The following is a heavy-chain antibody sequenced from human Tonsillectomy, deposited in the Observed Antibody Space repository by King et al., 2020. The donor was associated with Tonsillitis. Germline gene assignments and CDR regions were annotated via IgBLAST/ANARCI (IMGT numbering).Heavy chain of an antibody. J-gene: IGHJ6*02. CDR2: IYTGGNR. V-gene: IGHV3-53*01. CDR1: GFPVNSNY. CDR3: ARGPHYYHYGMDV. Sequence: QLVQSGGGLIQPGGSLRLSCAASGFPVNSNYMSWVRQAPGKGLEWVSIIYTGGNRYYAESVEGRFTMSRDTSKDTVYLQMNSLRAEDTAVYYCARGPHYYHYGMDVWGQGTTVTVSS.